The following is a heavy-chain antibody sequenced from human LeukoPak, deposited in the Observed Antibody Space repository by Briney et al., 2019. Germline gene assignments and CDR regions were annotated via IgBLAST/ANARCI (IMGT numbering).Heavy chain of an antibody. V-gene: IGHV1-18*01. J-gene: IGHJ4*02. CDR2: TSTYNDNT. D-gene: IGHD5-12*01. CDR1: GYTFANYG. CDR3: AGDSIVATIENDY. Sequence: ASVKVSCKASGYTFANYGISWVRLAPGQRLEWMGWTSTYNDNTNYAQKFQDRITMTTDTSTSTAYMELRSLRSDDTAVYYCAGDSIVATIENDYWGQGTLVTVSS.